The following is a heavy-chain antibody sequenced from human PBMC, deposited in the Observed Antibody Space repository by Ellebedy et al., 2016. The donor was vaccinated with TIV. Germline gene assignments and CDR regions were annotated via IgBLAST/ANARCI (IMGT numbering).Heavy chain of an antibody. Sequence: GESLKISCAASGFTFSGYVMHWVRQSPGEGLEWVAFISYDGSHKYYGDSVKGRFTISRDNSKNTLYLQMNSLRAEDTAVYFCARETNPPPGAVAGTGFDCWGQGTLVIVPS. D-gene: IGHD6-19*01. CDR1: GFTFSGYV. CDR2: ISYDGSHK. CDR3: ARETNPPPGAVAGTGFDC. J-gene: IGHJ4*02. V-gene: IGHV3-30*01.